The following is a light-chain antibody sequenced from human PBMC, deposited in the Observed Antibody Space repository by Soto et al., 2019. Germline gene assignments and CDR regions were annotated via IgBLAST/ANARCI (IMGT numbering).Light chain of an antibody. CDR3: QQGSNWPLT. J-gene: IGKJ1*01. V-gene: IGKV3-11*01. CDR1: QSVSTY. CDR2: DAS. Sequence: EIVLTQSPATLSLSPGDRATLSCRASQSVSTYFAWYQQKPGQPPRLLIYDASNRATGIPARFSGSGSGTDFTLTISSLEPEDFAVYYCQQGSNWPLTLGQGTKVDIK.